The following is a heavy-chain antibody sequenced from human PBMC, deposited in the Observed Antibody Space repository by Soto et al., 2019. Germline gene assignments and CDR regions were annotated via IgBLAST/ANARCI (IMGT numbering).Heavy chain of an antibody. CDR1: GFTFSSYG. D-gene: IGHD3-10*01. CDR3: ARVLVVRGVIFHDY. CDR2: IWYDGSNK. J-gene: IGHJ4*02. Sequence: GGSLRLSCAASGFTFSSYGMHWVRQAPGKGLEWVAVIWYDGSNKYYADSVKGRFTISRDNSKNTLYLQMNSLRAEDTAVYYCARVLVVRGVIFHDYWGQGTLVTVSS. V-gene: IGHV3-33*01.